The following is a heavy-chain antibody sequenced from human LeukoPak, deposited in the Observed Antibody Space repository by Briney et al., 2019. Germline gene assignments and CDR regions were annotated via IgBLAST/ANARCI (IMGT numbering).Heavy chain of an antibody. J-gene: IGHJ4*02. D-gene: IGHD1-26*01. CDR2: ISSSSSYI. V-gene: IGHV3-21*06. CDR1: GFTFSSYS. Sequence: GGSLRLSCAASGFTFSSYSMNWVRQAPGKGLEWVSSISSSSSYIYYADSVRGRFTISRDNAKNTLFLQMNSLRAEDTAVYYCARESSWAPDYWGQGTLVTVSS. CDR3: ARESSWAPDY.